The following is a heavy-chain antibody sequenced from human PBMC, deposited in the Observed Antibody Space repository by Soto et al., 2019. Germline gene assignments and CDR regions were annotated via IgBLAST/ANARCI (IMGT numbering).Heavy chain of an antibody. Sequence: SETLSLTCTVSGGSISSSSYYWGWIRQPPGKGLEWIGSIYYSGSTYYNPSLKGRLTISVDRSKNQFTLQLTSVTVEDTAVYYCAKDGVGELSLHPSYFDYWGQGTLVTVSS. V-gene: IGHV4-39*06. CDR2: IYYSGST. CDR1: GGSISSSSYY. D-gene: IGHD3-16*02. J-gene: IGHJ4*02. CDR3: AKDGVGELSLHPSYFDY.